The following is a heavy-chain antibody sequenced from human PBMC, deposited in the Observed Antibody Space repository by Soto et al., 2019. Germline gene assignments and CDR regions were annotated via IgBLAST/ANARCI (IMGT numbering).Heavy chain of an antibody. CDR3: ATKVRVTNYLYYGMDV. Sequence: PGGSLRLSCTASGFSFNTSGMHWVRQTPDKGLEWVAVIAFDGSQKFYGDSVRGRFTISRDNSKNTLFLQMKSLTADDTAVYYCATKVRVTNYLYYGMDVWGQGTTVTVS. V-gene: IGHV3-30*12. CDR1: GFSFNTSG. CDR2: IAFDGSQK. J-gene: IGHJ6*02. D-gene: IGHD2-21*02.